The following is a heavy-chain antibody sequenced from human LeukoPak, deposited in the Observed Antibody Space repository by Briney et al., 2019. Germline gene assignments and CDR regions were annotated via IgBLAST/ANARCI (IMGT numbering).Heavy chain of an antibody. D-gene: IGHD6-19*01. V-gene: IGHV3-23*01. CDR1: GFTFSSYA. Sequence: GGSLRLSCAASGFTFSSYAMSWVRQAPGKGLEWVSAISGGSTYYADSVKGRFTISRDNSKNTLYLQMNSLRAEDTAVYYCAKGGLIAVAGFYWGQGTMVTVSS. CDR2: ISGGST. J-gene: IGHJ3*01. CDR3: AKGGLIAVAGFY.